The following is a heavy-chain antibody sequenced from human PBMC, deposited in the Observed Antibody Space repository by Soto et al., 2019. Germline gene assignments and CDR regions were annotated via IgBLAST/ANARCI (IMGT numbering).Heavy chain of an antibody. D-gene: IGHD6-13*01. Sequence: ASVKVSCKASGGTFSSYAISWVRQAPGQGLEWMGGIIPIFGTANYAQKFQGRVTITADESTSTAYMELSSLRSEDTAVYYCARGGSSWYRPDYYYYGMDVWGQGTTVTVSS. CDR3: ARGGSSWYRPDYYYYGMDV. V-gene: IGHV1-69*13. J-gene: IGHJ6*02. CDR1: GGTFSSYA. CDR2: IIPIFGTA.